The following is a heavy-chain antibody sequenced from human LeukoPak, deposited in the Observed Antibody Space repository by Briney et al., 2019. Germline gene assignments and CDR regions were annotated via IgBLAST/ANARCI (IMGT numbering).Heavy chain of an antibody. CDR1: GFTFSSYA. J-gene: IGHJ4*02. CDR3: VGNRAGCGCNDC. CDR2: ISGSGGST. V-gene: IGHV3-23*01. Sequence: GGSLRLSCAASGFTFSSYAMSWVRQAPGKGLEWVSAISGSGGSTYYAASVKGRFTISRDNSKNTVYLQLSSLRADDTAVYYCVGNRAGCGCNDCWGQGTLDTVSS. D-gene: IGHD2-21*01.